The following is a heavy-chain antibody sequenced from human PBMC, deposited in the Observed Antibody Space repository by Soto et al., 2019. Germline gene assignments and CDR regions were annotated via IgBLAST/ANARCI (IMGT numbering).Heavy chain of an antibody. J-gene: IGHJ5*02. CDR2: ISHDGINK. Sequence: QVRLVESGGGVVQPGRSLRLSCTASGFSFSSYAMYWFRQPPGKGLEWVAVISHDGINKHYADSVKGRVTVSRDKSNHSLELQLNSLRGEDTAMYYCARARFSSDYFVKWFEPWGQGTLVTVSS. CDR1: GFSFSSYA. V-gene: IGHV3-30-3*01. D-gene: IGHD6-19*01. CDR3: ARARFSSDYFVKWFEP.